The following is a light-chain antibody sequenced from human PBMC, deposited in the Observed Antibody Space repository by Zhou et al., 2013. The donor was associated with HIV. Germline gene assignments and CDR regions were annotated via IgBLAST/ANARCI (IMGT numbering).Light chain of an antibody. V-gene: IGKV1-33*01. J-gene: IGKJ5*01. CDR1: QDISNY. Sequence: DIEMTQSPSSLSASVGDRVSITCQASQDISNYLNWYQQTPGKAPKLLIYDASNLETGVPSRFSGSGSGTDFTLTISSLQPEDIATYYCQHYDGLPRFGHGTRLEIK. CDR3: QHYDGLPR. CDR2: DAS.